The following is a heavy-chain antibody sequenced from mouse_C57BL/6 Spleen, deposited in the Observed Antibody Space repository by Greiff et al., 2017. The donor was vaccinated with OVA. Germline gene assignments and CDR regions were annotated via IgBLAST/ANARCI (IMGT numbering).Heavy chain of an antibody. CDR3: ARDENDGYHWYFDV. Sequence: EVQLVESGPGMVKPSQSLSLTCTVTGYSITSGYDWHWIRHFPGNKLEWMGYISYSGSTNYNPSLKSRISITHDTSKNHFFLKLNSVTTEDTATYYCARDENDGYHWYFDVWGTGTTVTVSS. CDR1: GYSITSGYD. CDR2: ISYSGST. V-gene: IGHV3-1*01. D-gene: IGHD2-3*01. J-gene: IGHJ1*03.